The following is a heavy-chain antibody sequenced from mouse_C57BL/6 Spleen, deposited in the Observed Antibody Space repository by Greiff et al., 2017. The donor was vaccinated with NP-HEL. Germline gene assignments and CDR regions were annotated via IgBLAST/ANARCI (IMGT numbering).Heavy chain of an antibody. CDR1: GFTFSSYA. CDR2: ISDGGSYT. J-gene: IGHJ2*01. Sequence: EVQRVESGGGLVKPGGSLKLSCAASGFTFSSYAMSWVRQTPEKRLEWVATISDGGSYTYYPYNVKGRFTISRDNAKHNLYLQMSHLKSEDPPMYYCARDQGYGSSYGYDYWGHGTTLTVSS. D-gene: IGHD1-1*01. CDR3: ARDQGYGSSYGYDY. V-gene: IGHV5-4*01.